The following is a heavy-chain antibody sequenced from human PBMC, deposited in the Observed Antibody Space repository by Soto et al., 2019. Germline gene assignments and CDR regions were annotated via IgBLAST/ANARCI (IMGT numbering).Heavy chain of an antibody. CDR3: ARIWDIVLMVYAPGYFDY. J-gene: IGHJ4*02. V-gene: IGHV6-1*01. Sequence: SQTLSLTCVISGDSVSSNSAAWTWIRQSPSRGLEWLGNTYYRSKWYNDYADSVKSRISINPDTSKNQFSLQLSSVTAADTAVYYCARIWDIVLMVYAPGYFDYWGQGTLVTVSS. D-gene: IGHD2-8*01. CDR1: GDSVSSNSAA. CDR2: TYYRSKWYN.